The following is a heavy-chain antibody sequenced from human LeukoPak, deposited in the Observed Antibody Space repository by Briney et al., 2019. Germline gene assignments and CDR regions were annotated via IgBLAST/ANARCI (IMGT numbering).Heavy chain of an antibody. D-gene: IGHD2-8*01. J-gene: IGHJ4*02. V-gene: IGHV4-34*01. CDR1: GGSFSGYY. CDR2: INHSGST. Sequence: MPSETLSLTCAVYGGSFSGYYWSWIRQPPGKGLEWIGEINHSGSTNYNPSLKSRVTISVDTSKNQFSLKLSSVTAADTAVYYCARWWMDATRQNYFDYWGQGTLVTVSS. CDR3: ARWWMDATRQNYFDY.